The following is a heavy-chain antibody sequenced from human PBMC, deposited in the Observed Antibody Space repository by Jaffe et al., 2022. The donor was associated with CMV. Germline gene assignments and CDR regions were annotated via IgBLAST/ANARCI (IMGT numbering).Heavy chain of an antibody. V-gene: IGHV1-69*09. D-gene: IGHD6-19*01. Sequence: QVQLVQSGAEVKKPGSSVKVSCKASGGTFSSYAISWVRQAPGQGLEWMGRIIPILGIANYAQKFQGRVTITADKSTSTAYMELSSLRSEDTAVYYCARDPRREAGIAVNVWFDPWGQGTLVTVSS. CDR1: GGTFSSYA. J-gene: IGHJ5*02. CDR2: IIPILGIA. CDR3: ARDPRREAGIAVNVWFDP.